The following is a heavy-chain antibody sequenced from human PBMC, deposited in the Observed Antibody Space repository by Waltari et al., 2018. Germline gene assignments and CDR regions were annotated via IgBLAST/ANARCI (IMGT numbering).Heavy chain of an antibody. CDR3: AREDSSGWANFDY. Sequence: QVQLVQSGAEVKKPGSSVKVSCKASESPFSSYTISWVRRAPGQGLEWMGRIIPILGIANDAQKFQSRVTITADKATSTAYMELSSLRSEDTAVYYCAREDSSGWANFDYWGQGTLVTVSS. J-gene: IGHJ4*02. D-gene: IGHD6-19*01. CDR1: ESPFSSYT. CDR2: IIPILGIA. V-gene: IGHV1-69*08.